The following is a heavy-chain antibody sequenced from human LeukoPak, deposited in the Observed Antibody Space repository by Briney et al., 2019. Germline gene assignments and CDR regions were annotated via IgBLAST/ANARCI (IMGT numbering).Heavy chain of an antibody. Sequence: GGSLRLSCAASGFTFSNAWMSWVRQAPGKGLEWVGRIKSKTDGGTTDYAAPVKGRFTISRDDSKNTLYLQMNSLKTEDTAVYYCTTVFVRWELFYYFDYWGQGTLVTVSS. CDR1: GFTFSNAW. V-gene: IGHV3-15*01. CDR3: TTVFVRWELFYYFDY. CDR2: IKSKTDGGTT. J-gene: IGHJ4*02. D-gene: IGHD1-26*01.